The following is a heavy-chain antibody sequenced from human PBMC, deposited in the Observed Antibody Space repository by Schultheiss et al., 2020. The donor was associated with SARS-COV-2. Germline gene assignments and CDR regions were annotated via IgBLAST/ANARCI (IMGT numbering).Heavy chain of an antibody. V-gene: IGHV3-15*01. Sequence: ETLSLTCAVSGGSISSSNWWSWVRQPPGKGLEWVGRIRSKTDGGAIDYAAPVKGRFTISRDDSTDMLFLHLNSLNVEDTATYYCTTFNLFDPWGQGTVVTVSS. CDR2: IRSKTDGGAI. CDR1: GGSISSSNW. J-gene: IGHJ5*02. CDR3: TTFNLFDP.